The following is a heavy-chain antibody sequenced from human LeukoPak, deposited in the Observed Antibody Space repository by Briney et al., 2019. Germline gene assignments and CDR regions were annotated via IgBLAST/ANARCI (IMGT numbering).Heavy chain of an antibody. Sequence: SETLSLTCTVSGGSISSYYWSWIRQPPGKGLEWVGYIYYSGSTNYNPSLKSRVTISVDTSKNQFSLKLSSVTAADTAVYYCARDSIAAAGPNWFDPWGQGTLVTVSS. J-gene: IGHJ5*02. V-gene: IGHV4-59*01. CDR1: GGSISSYY. D-gene: IGHD6-13*01. CDR2: IYYSGST. CDR3: ARDSIAAAGPNWFDP.